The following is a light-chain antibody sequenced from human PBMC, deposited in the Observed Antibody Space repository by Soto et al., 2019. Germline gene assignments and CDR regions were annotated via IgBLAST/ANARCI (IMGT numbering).Light chain of an antibody. Sequence: EIVLTQSPGTLYLSPGEIDTLSCRASQSVSSSYLAWYQQRHGQAPRLLIYGASSSATGIPDRFSGSGSGTYFSLTISRLEPEDFEVYYCQQYGSALYTFRQWTKLEIK. CDR1: QSVSSSY. V-gene: IGKV3-20*01. CDR3: QQYGSALYT. J-gene: IGKJ2*01. CDR2: GAS.